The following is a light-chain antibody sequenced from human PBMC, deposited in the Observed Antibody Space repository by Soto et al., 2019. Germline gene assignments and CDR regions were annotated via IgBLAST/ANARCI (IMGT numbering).Light chain of an antibody. CDR3: QNIYMTPPEYT. CDR2: AVS. V-gene: IGKV1-39*01. Sequence: DIQMTQSPSSLSASVGDRVTITCRASQSIRSYLNWYQQKPGKAPKLLIYAVSSLQSGVPSRFSSSGSGIDFTRTISSLQHKDFTSYYCQNIYMTPPEYTVGHGTPLEI. J-gene: IGKJ2*01. CDR1: QSIRSY.